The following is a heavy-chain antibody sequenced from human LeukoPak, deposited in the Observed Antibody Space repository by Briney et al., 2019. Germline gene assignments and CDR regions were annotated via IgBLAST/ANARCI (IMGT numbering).Heavy chain of an antibody. D-gene: IGHD1-26*01. Sequence: SGTLSLTCAVYGGSFSGYYWSWIRQPPGKGLEWIGEINHSGSTNYNPSLKSRVTISVDTSKNQFSLKLSSVTAADTAVYYCARLWSRGATTPFDYWGQGTLVTVSS. V-gene: IGHV4-34*01. CDR2: INHSGST. J-gene: IGHJ4*02. CDR1: GGSFSGYY. CDR3: ARLWSRGATTPFDY.